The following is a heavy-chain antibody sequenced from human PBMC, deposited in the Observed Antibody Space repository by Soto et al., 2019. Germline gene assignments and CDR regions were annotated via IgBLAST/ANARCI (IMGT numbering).Heavy chain of an antibody. CDR1: GYTFTSYY. CDR2: INPNSGDT. D-gene: IGHD2-21*02. Sequence: QAQLVQSGAEVKKPGASVKVSCEASGYTFTSYYMHWVRQAPGQGLEWMGWINPNSGDTKYAQKFRGGVTMTRDPSITTAYMEVKMLTSDDTAVYYCARQLAYCGGDCFTEPVDYWGQGTLVTVSS. CDR3: ARQLAYCGGDCFTEPVDY. V-gene: IGHV1-2*02. J-gene: IGHJ4*02.